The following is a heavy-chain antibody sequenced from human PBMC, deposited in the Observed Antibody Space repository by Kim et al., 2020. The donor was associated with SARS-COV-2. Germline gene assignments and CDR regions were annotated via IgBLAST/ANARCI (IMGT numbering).Heavy chain of an antibody. J-gene: IGHJ6*03. D-gene: IGHD2-2*01. CDR3: AEGSGGRYCSTTSCYLGYIDV. Sequence: GGSLRLSCSASGFTFSRSDMHWVRQAPGKGLEWVAVISYDGTNKYYTDSVKGRFTISKDNSKNTLYLQMDSLRAEDTAVSYCAEGSGGRYCSTTSCYLGYIDVWGKGPTVTVSS. CDR2: ISYDGTNK. CDR1: GFTFSRSD. V-gene: IGHV3-30-3*01.